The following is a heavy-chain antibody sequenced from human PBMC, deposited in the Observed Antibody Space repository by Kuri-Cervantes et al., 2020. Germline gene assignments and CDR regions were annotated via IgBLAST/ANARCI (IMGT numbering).Heavy chain of an antibody. CDR3: AKGYKGHDAFDI. CDR1: GFTFNKYD. D-gene: IGHD1-1*01. V-gene: IGHV3-23*01. CDR2: ISSSGGST. Sequence: GGSLRLSCAASGFTFNKYDMTWVRQAPGKGLEWASAISSSGGSTYYADSVKGRFTISRDNSKNTLYLQMNSLRAEYTAVYYCAKGYKGHDAFDIWGQGTMVTVSS. J-gene: IGHJ3*02.